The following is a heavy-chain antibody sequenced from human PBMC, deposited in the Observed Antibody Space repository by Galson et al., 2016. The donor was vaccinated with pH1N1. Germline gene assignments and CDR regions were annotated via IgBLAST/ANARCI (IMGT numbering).Heavy chain of an antibody. CDR1: AFTFSRYW. J-gene: IGHJ5*02. Sequence: SLRLSCAASAFTFSRYWMSWVRQAPGKGLEWVANIKEDGSERYYVDSVKGRFTISRDNAKNSLYLQMSSLRAEDTAVYYCARVPGVAGPGGWFDPWGHGTLVTVSS. V-gene: IGHV3-7*04. CDR2: IKEDGSER. D-gene: IGHD2-2*01. CDR3: ARVPGVAGPGGWFDP.